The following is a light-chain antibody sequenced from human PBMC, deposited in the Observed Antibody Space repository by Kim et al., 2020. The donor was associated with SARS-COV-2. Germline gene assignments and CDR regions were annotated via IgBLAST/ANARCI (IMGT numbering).Light chain of an antibody. CDR3: QQRSNWPIT. CDR1: QSVSTY. V-gene: IGKV3-11*01. CDR2: DAS. Sequence: PGERATLSCRASQSVSTYLAWYQQKPGQAPRLLIYDASTRATGIPARFSGSGSGTDFTLTISSLEPEDYAVYYCQQRSNWPITFGQGTRLEI. J-gene: IGKJ5*01.